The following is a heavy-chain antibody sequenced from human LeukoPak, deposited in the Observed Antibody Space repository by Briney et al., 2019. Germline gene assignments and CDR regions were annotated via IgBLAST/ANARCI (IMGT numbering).Heavy chain of an antibody. D-gene: IGHD1-26*01. CDR2: IYHSGST. CDR3: ATLWRLGASTGEAFDI. CDR1: GGSISSSNW. J-gene: IGHJ3*02. V-gene: IGHV4-4*02. Sequence: SETLSLTCAVSGGSISSSNWWSWVRQPPGKGLEWIGEIYHSGSTNYNPSVKSRVTMSVDTSKNQFSLKLNSVTAADTAVYYCATLWRLGASTGEAFDIWGQGTMVTVSS.